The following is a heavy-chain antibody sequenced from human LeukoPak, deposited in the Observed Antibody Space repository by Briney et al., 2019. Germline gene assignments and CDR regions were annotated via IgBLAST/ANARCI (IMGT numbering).Heavy chain of an antibody. V-gene: IGHV4-59*01. CDR1: GGSISSYY. CDR3: ARVGTFYYDSSVYYYDY. J-gene: IGHJ4*02. Sequence: SETLSLTCTVSGGSISSYYWSWIRQPPGKGLEWIGYIYYSGSTNYNPSLKSRVTISVDTSKNQFSLKLSSVTAEDTAVYYCARVGTFYYDSSVYYYDYWGQGTLVTVSS. D-gene: IGHD3-22*01. CDR2: IYYSGST.